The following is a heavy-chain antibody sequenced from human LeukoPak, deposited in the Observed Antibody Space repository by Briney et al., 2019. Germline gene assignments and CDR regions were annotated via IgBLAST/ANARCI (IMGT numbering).Heavy chain of an antibody. J-gene: IGHJ6*02. CDR3: ARGIAAAGTLFEDYGMDV. CDR2: IVVGSGNT. V-gene: IGHV1-58*01. CDR1: GFTFTSSA. Sequence: ASVKVSCKASGFTFTSSAVQWVRQARGQRLEWIGWIVVGSGNTNYAQKFQERVTITRDMSTSTAYMELSSLRAEDTAVYYCARGIAAAGTLFEDYGMDVWGQGTTVTVSS. D-gene: IGHD6-13*01.